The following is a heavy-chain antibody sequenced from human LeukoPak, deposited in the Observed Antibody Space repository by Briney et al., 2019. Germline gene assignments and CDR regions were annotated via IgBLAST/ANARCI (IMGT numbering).Heavy chain of an antibody. Sequence: GGSLRLSCAASGFTFSSYAMSWVRQAPGKGLEGVSAISGSGGSTYYADSVKGRFTISRDNSKNTLYLQMNSLRAEDTAVYYCAKKTQSSDFWSGYHYYFDYWGQGTLVTVSS. CDR1: GFTFSSYA. D-gene: IGHD3-3*01. CDR2: ISGSGGST. CDR3: AKKTQSSDFWSGYHYYFDY. V-gene: IGHV3-23*01. J-gene: IGHJ4*02.